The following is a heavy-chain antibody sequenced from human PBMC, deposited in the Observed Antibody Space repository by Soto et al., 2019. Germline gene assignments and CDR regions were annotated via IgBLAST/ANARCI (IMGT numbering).Heavy chain of an antibody. D-gene: IGHD6-19*01. J-gene: IGHJ4*02. V-gene: IGHV3-23*04. Sequence: VNLVESGGGVVQSGRSLRLSCAASGFNFKKFAMSWVRQAPGEGLEWVSGISCCGGSTSYADSVKGRFSIARDDSTNTLSLQMNNLRVEDTAQYYCAKADGEQWLLPHLDKWGQGTLVTVS. CDR3: AKADGEQWLLPHLDK. CDR1: GFNFKKFA. CDR2: ISCCGGST.